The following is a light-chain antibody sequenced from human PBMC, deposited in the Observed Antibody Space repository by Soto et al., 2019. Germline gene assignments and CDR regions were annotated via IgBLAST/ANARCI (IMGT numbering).Light chain of an antibody. J-gene: IGKJ1*01. CDR2: GAS. CDR3: QQYNNWRT. CDR1: QSVSSN. V-gene: IGKV3-15*01. Sequence: EIVMTQSPATQSVSPGERTTLSCRPSQSVSSNLAWYQQKPGQAPRLLIYGASTSATGIPARFSGSGSGTEFTLTISSLQSEDFAVYYCQQYNNWRTFGQGTKVDIK.